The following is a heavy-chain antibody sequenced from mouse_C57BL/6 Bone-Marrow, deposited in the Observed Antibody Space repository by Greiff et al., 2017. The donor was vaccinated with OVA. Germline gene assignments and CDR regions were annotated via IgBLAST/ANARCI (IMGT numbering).Heavy chain of an antibody. CDR2: ISDGGSYT. Sequence: EVQRVESGGGLVKPGGSLKLSCAASGFTFSSYAMSWVRQTPEKRLEWVATISDGGSYTYYQDNVKGRFTISRDNAKNNLYLQLSHLKSEDSAMYYCARERDYDYDGDYAMDYWGQGTSVTVSS. V-gene: IGHV5-4*01. D-gene: IGHD2-4*01. J-gene: IGHJ4*01. CDR1: GFTFSSYA. CDR3: ARERDYDYDGDYAMDY.